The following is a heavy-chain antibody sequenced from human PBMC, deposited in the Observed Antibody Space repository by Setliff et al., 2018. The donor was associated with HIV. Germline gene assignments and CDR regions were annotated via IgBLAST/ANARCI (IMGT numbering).Heavy chain of an antibody. CDR1: GGSISSHY. D-gene: IGHD6-6*01. V-gene: IGHV4-59*11. CDR2: IYYSGST. J-gene: IGHJ6*03. Sequence: SETLSLTCTVSGGSISSHYWSWIRQPPGKGLEWIGYIYYSGSTNYNPSLKSRVTISVDTSKSQFSLKLSSVTAADTAVYYCARDRGSSHYYYYYMDVWGKGTTVTVSS. CDR3: ARDRGSSHYYYYYMDV.